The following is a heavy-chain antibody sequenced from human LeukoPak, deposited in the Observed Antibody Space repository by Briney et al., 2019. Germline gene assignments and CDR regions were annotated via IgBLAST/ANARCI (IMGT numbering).Heavy chain of an antibody. CDR2: ISSNGGST. V-gene: IGHV3-64*01. Sequence: PGGSLRLSCAVSGFTFSDAWMSWVRQAPGKGLEYVSAISSNGGSTYYANSVKGRFTISRDNSKNTLYLQMGSLKPDDMAVYYCARVGYSSSWNVPYFDYWGQGALVTVSS. J-gene: IGHJ4*02. CDR3: ARVGYSSSWNVPYFDY. CDR1: GFTFSDAW. D-gene: IGHD6-13*01.